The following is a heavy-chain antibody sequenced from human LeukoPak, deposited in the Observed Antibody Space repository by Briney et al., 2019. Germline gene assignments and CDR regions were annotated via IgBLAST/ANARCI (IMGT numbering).Heavy chain of an antibody. CDR3: TPHRDGNYPFDY. Sequence: GGSLRLSCAASGFTFRSYSMNWVRQAPGKGLEWVSYISSSSSTIYYRDSVKGRFTISRDSAKNSLYLQMNSLRDEDTAVYYCTPHRDGNYPFDYWGQGTLVTVSS. V-gene: IGHV3-48*02. CDR1: GFTFRSYS. CDR2: ISSSSSTI. D-gene: IGHD1-7*01. J-gene: IGHJ4*02.